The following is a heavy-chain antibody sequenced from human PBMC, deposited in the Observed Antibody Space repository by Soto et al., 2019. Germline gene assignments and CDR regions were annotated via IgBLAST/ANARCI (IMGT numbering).Heavy chain of an antibody. CDR3: AKGLDRASHDF. J-gene: IGHJ4*02. D-gene: IGHD1-1*01. Sequence: EVQLLESGGTLVQPGGSLRLSCVASGFTFSTHTMNWVRQAPGKGLEWVSRLTADSDDTSYADSIKGRFTISRDNSKNTLYLQMNSLRADDTTIYYCAKGLDRASHDFWGQGALVTVSS. CDR2: LTADSDDT. V-gene: IGHV3-23*01. CDR1: GFTFSTHT.